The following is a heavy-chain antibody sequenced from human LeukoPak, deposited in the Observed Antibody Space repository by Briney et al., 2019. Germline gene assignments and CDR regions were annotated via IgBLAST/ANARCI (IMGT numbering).Heavy chain of an antibody. Sequence: GGSLRLSCAASGFTFSTYAMSWVRQAAGKGLEWVSLISGSGGGTYYADSVKGRFTISRDNSKNTLYLQMNSLRAEDTAVYYCAKEREGYCSSTSCYGDEVWGQGTLVTVSS. CDR2: ISGSGGGT. CDR1: GFTFSTYA. CDR3: AKEREGYCSSTSCYGDEV. J-gene: IGHJ4*02. V-gene: IGHV3-23*01. D-gene: IGHD2-2*01.